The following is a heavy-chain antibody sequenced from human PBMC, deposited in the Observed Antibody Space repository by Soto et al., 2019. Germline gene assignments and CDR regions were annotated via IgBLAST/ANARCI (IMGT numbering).Heavy chain of an antibody. CDR1: GGSISGYY. D-gene: IGHD6-19*01. CDR2: IYYSGNT. CDR3: ARGAAVAAVDY. Sequence: PSETLSLTCTVSGGSISGYYWSWIRQPPGKGLEWIGYIYYSGNTNYNASLKSRVTISVDTSKNQLSLKLSSVTAADTAVYYCARGAAVAAVDYWGQGTLVTVSS. V-gene: IGHV4-59*08. J-gene: IGHJ4*02.